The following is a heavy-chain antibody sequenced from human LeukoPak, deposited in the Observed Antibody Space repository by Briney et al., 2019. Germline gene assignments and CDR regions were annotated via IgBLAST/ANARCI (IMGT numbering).Heavy chain of an antibody. Sequence: SVKVSCKASGGTFISYAISWVRQAPGQGLEWMGGIIPIFGTANYAQKFQGRVTITADRSTSTAYMELSSLRSGDTAIYYCARDTTTRPYYGMDVWGKGTTVTVSS. J-gene: IGHJ6*04. CDR2: IIPIFGTA. D-gene: IGHD1-14*01. CDR3: ARDTTTRPYYGMDV. CDR1: GGTFISYA. V-gene: IGHV1-69*06.